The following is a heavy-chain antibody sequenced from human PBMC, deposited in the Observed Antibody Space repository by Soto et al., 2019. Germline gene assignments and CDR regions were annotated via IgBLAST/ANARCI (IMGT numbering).Heavy chain of an antibody. Sequence: QVQSVESGGGVVQPGRSLTLSCVVSGFTFSSYAMHWVRQAPGKGLDWVAVISNDGRNYYHAVSVTGRFTISRDNSKTTLYLQMNSLRAEDTALYYCARFVGYGGSEYYFDQWGQGILVTVSS. CDR2: ISNDGRNY. V-gene: IGHV3-30-3*01. D-gene: IGHD1-26*01. CDR3: ARFVGYGGSEYYFDQ. J-gene: IGHJ4*02. CDR1: GFTFSSYA.